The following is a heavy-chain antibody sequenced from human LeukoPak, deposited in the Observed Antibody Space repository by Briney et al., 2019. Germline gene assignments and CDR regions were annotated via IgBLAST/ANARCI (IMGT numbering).Heavy chain of an antibody. CDR3: ARDRGDYDIN. CDR2: IYYSGST. D-gene: IGHD3-9*01. CDR1: GGSISSGDYY. V-gene: IGHV4-30-4*01. J-gene: IGHJ4*02. Sequence: SQTLSLTCTVSGGSISSGDYYWSWNRQPPGKGLEWIGYIYYSGSTYYNPSPKSRVTISVDTSKNQFSLKLSSVTAADTAVYYCARDRGDYDINWGQGTLVTVSS.